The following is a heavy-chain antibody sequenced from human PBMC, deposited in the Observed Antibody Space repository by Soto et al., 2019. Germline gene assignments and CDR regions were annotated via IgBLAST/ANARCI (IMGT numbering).Heavy chain of an antibody. Sequence: SVKVSCKASGGTFSSFAINWVRQAPGQGPEWMGGTIPILGTANYAQKFQGRVTIIADETTNTASLELTSLRSEDTAVYYCARGNALDIWGQGTKVTVYS. CDR2: TIPILGTA. CDR3: ARGNALDI. J-gene: IGHJ6*02. V-gene: IGHV1-69*13. CDR1: GGTFSSFA.